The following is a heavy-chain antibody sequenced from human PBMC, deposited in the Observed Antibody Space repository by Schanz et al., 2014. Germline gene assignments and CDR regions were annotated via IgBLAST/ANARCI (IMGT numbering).Heavy chain of an antibody. V-gene: IGHV3-33*01. CDR2: VCYDGSKK. D-gene: IGHD6-6*01. Sequence: QVQLVESGGGVVQPGRSLRLSCAASGFTFSSYGMHWVRQAPGRGLEWVAVVCYDGSKKYYADSVKGRFTTSRDNSNNTLYLQMKSLRAEDTAVYYCATEGPRGTRHPINYYYAMDNWGQGTKVTV. J-gene: IGHJ6*02. CDR3: ATEGPRGTRHPINYYYAMDN. CDR1: GFTFSSYG.